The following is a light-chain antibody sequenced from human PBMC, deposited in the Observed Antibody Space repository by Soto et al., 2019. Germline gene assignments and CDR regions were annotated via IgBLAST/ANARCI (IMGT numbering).Light chain of an antibody. CDR3: GSYSSSSTPFV. CDR2: EVS. J-gene: IGLJ1*01. V-gene: IGLV2-14*01. Sequence: QSALTQPASVSGSPGQSITISCTGTSSDVGGYNYVSWYQQHPGKAPELMIYEVSNRPSGVSNRFSGPKSGNTASLIISGLQADDEADYYCGSYSSSSTPFVFGTGTKVTVL. CDR1: SSDVGGYNY.